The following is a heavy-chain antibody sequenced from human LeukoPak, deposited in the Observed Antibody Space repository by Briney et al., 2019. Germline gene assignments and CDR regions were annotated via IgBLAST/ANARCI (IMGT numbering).Heavy chain of an antibody. V-gene: IGHV1-69*05. D-gene: IGHD4-11*01. CDR2: VIPIFGTA. CDR1: GYTFTSYY. CDR3: ARDVVLYDYSPYYIDV. Sequence: ASVKVSCKASGYTFTSYYMHWVRQAPGQGLEWMGGVIPIFGTANYEQKFQGRVTITTDESTSTAYMELSSLRSEDTAVYYCARDVVLYDYSPYYIDVWGKGTTVTVSS. J-gene: IGHJ6*03.